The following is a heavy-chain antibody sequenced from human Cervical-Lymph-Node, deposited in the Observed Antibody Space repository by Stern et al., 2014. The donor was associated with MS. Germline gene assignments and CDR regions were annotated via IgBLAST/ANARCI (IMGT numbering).Heavy chain of an antibody. Sequence: VQLVESGAEVKKPGSSVKVSCKASGGTFSTYPISWVRQAPGQGLEWLGGIIPIFGSSNYAKKFQGRVTISADESTRTAYMELSSRRSEDSAVYYCASLAVAAIQPNNWGQGTQVTVSS. CDR1: GGTFSTYP. J-gene: IGHJ4*02. CDR2: IIPIFGSS. V-gene: IGHV1-69*01. CDR3: ASLAVAAIQPNN. D-gene: IGHD6-19*01.